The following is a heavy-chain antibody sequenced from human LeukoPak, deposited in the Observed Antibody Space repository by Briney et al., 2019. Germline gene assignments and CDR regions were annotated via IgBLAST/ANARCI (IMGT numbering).Heavy chain of an antibody. CDR2: ITRSSSTI. CDR3: ATADRGAFDI. V-gene: IGHV3-48*01. CDR1: GFTFNWYS. J-gene: IGHJ3*02. D-gene: IGHD3-10*01. Sequence: PGGSLRLSCAVSGFTFNWYSMNWVRQAPGKGLEWLSYITRSSSTIYYADSVKGRFTISRDNAKSSLYLQMNSLRVDDTAVYYCATADRGAFDIWGQGTMVIVSS.